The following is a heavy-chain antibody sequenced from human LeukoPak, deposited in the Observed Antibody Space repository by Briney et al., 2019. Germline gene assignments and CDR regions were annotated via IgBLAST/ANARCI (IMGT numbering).Heavy chain of an antibody. Sequence: GGSLRLSCAASGFTFSSYAMSWVRQAPGKGLEWVSTISASDGSTFYADSVKGRFPISRDNSKNTLYLQMNSLRAEDTAVYFCAKDLYGDYVGDYWGQGTLVTVSS. CDR3: AKDLYGDYVGDY. CDR2: ISASDGST. CDR1: GFTFSSYA. D-gene: IGHD4-17*01. V-gene: IGHV3-23*01. J-gene: IGHJ4*02.